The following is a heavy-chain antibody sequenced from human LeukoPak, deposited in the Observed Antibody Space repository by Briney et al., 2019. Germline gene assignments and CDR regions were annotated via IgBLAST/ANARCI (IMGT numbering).Heavy chain of an antibody. D-gene: IGHD3-10*01. V-gene: IGHV3-48*03. CDR3: ASGYYGSGSYYNEGY. CDR1: GFTFSSYE. Sequence: GGSLRLSCAASGFTFSSYEMNWVRQAPGKGLEWVSCISSSGSTIYYADSVKGRFTISRDNAKNSLYLQMNSLRAEDTAVYYCASGYYGSGSYYNEGYWGQGTLVTVSS. CDR2: ISSSGSTI. J-gene: IGHJ4*02.